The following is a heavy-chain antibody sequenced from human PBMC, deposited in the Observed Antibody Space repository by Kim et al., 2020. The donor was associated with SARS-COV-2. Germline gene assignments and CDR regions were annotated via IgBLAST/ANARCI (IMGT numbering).Heavy chain of an antibody. V-gene: IGHV3-30*03. D-gene: IGHD2-21*02. CDR2: ISYDGSNK. J-gene: IGHJ4*02. Sequence: GGSLRLSCAASGFTFSSYGMHWVRQAPGKGLEWVAVISYDGSNKYYADSVKGRFTISRDNSKNTLYLQMNSLRAEDTAVYYCATPLNCGGDCSPELPYFDYWGQGTLVTVSS. CDR3: ATPLNCGGDCSPELPYFDY. CDR1: GFTFSSYG.